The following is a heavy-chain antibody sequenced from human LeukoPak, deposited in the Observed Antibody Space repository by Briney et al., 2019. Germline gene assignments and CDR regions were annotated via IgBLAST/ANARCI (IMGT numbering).Heavy chain of an antibody. CDR2: ISGSGGST. CDR1: GFTFSSYA. V-gene: IGHV3-23*01. J-gene: IGHJ4*02. CDR3: AKGRVASSGWYLLFDY. Sequence: GGSLRLSCAASGFTFSSYAMSWVRQAPGKGLEWVSAISGSGGSTYYADSVKGRFTISRDNSKNTLYLQMNSLRAEDTAVYYCAKGRVASSGWYLLFDYWGQGTLVTVSS. D-gene: IGHD6-19*01.